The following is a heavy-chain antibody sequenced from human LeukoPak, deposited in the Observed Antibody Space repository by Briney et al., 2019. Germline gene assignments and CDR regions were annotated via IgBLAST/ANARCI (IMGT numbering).Heavy chain of an antibody. CDR1: GGSISSSNW. V-gene: IGHV4-4*02. Sequence: SETLSLTCAVSGGSISSSNWWSWVRQPPGKGLEWIGEIYHSGSTNYNPSLKSRVTISVDKSKNQFSLKLSSVTAADTAVYYCASSGRYFDWSNWFDPWGQGTLVTVSS. CDR3: ASSGRYFDWSNWFDP. CDR2: IYHSGST. J-gene: IGHJ5*02. D-gene: IGHD3-9*01.